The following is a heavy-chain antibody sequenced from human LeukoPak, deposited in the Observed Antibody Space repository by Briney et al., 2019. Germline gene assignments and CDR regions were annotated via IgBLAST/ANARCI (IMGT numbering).Heavy chain of an antibody. CDR2: ISYDGSNK. D-gene: IGHD1-26*01. Sequence: PGGSLRLSCAASGFTFSSYAMHWVRQAPGKGLEWVAVISYDGSNKYYADSVKGRFTISRDNSKNTLYLQMNSLRAEDTAVYYCARDQGEWELGYWGQGTLVTVSS. CDR3: ARDQGEWELGY. V-gene: IGHV3-30-3*01. J-gene: IGHJ4*02. CDR1: GFTFSSYA.